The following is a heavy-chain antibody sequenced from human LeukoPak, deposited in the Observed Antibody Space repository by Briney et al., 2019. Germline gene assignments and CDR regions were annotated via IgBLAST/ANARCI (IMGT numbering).Heavy chain of an antibody. CDR2: IYYSGST. CDR3: ARDAGAAAAFYYFDF. D-gene: IGHD6-13*01. Sequence: SVTLSLTCTVSGGSISSYWSWIRQPPGKRLEWIGYIYYSGSTNYNPSLKSRVTISLDSSKNHFSLSLSSVTAADTAVYYCARDAGAAAAFYYFDFWGQGTLVTVSS. V-gene: IGHV4-59*12. J-gene: IGHJ4*02. CDR1: GGSISSY.